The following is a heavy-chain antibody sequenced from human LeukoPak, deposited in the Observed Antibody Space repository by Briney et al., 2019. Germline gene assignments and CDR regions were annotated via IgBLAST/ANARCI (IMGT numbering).Heavy chain of an antibody. V-gene: IGHV4-38-2*02. D-gene: IGHD3-3*01. Sequence: PSETLSLTCTVSGYSISSGYYWGWIRQPPGKGLEWIGSIYHSGSTYYNPSLKSRVTISVDTSKNQFSLKLSSVTAADTAVYYCAGALPWDDFWSGYPSPADYWGQGTLVTVSS. J-gene: IGHJ4*02. CDR1: GYSISSGYY. CDR2: IYHSGST. CDR3: AGALPWDDFWSGYPSPADY.